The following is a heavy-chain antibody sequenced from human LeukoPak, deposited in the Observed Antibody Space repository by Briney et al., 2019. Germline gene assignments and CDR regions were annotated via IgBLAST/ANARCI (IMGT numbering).Heavy chain of an antibody. Sequence: GGSLGLSCAASGFTFSSYAMSWVRQAPGKGLEWVSAISGSGGSTYYADSVKGRFTISRDNSKNTLYLQMNSLRAEDTAVYYCAKEDILTGYYPEPQYFQHWGQGTLVTVSS. V-gene: IGHV3-23*01. D-gene: IGHD3-9*01. J-gene: IGHJ1*01. CDR1: GFTFSSYA. CDR3: AKEDILTGYYPEPQYFQH. CDR2: ISGSGGST.